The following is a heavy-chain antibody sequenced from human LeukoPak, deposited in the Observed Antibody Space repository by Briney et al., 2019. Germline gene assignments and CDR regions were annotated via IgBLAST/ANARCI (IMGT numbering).Heavy chain of an antibody. CDR2: ISGNGVST. D-gene: IGHD6-13*01. V-gene: IGHV3-23*01. J-gene: IGHJ4*02. Sequence: GGSLRLSCAASGFDFYNYAMAWVRQAPGRGLEWVSIISGNGVSTTYADSVKGRFTISRDNSKNTLYLQMNSLRAEDTAVYYCARVGAIIAAAGTGDYWGQGTLVTVSS. CDR3: ARVGAIIAAAGTGDY. CDR1: GFDFYNYA.